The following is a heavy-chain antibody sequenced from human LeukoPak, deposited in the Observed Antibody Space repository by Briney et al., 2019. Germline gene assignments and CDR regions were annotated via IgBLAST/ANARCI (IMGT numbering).Heavy chain of an antibody. J-gene: IGHJ4*02. CDR2: IYYSGST. CDR1: GGSISSYY. D-gene: IGHD3-16*02. V-gene: IGHV4-59*01. CDR3: ARGFRGLSSDY. Sequence: SETLSLTCTVSGGSISSYYWSWIRQPPGKGLEWIGYIYYSGSTNYNPSLKSRVTISVDTSKNQFSLKLSSVTAADTAVYYCARGFRGLSSDYWGQGTLVTVSS.